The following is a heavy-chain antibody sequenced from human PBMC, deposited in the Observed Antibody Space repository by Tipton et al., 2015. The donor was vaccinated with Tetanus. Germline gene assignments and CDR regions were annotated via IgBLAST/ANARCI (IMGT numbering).Heavy chain of an antibody. J-gene: IGHJ3*02. CDR3: VKNFNWAHDAFDI. CDR1: GFTFRNYA. V-gene: IGHV3-23*01. CDR2: ISATGTSI. D-gene: IGHD1-1*01. Sequence: SLRLSCAASGFTFRNYAMSWVRQAPGKGLEWVSAISATGTSIYYAGSVKGRFTISRDNSKNTLYLQMNSLRAEDTAIYSCVKNFNWAHDAFDIWGQGTMVTVSS.